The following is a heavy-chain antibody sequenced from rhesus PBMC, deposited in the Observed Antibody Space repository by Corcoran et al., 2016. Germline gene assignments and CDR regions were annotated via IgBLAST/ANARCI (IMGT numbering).Heavy chain of an antibody. Sequence: QLQLQESGPGLVKPSETLSLTCAVSGGSISSNYWSWIRRPPGKGLEWIGRISGSGGSTDYNPSLQSRVTILKNTSKNQFSLKLSSVTAADTAVYYCARVNIAAALNFDYWGQGVQVTVSS. D-gene: IGHD6-43*01. CDR1: GGSISSNY. CDR3: ARVNIAAALNFDY. J-gene: IGHJ4*01. V-gene: IGHV4-173*01. CDR2: ISGSGGST.